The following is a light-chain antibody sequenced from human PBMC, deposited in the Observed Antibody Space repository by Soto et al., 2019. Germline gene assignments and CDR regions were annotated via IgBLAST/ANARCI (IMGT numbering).Light chain of an antibody. Sequence: DIQMTQSPSTLSASVGDRVTITCRASQSISDQLAWYQQKTGRAPEVLIYKASTLESGVPSRFSGNGSGTEFTLTISSLQPDDFATYYYQEYTPSFTWTFGQGTKVEI. CDR2: KAS. J-gene: IGKJ1*01. CDR1: QSISDQ. CDR3: QEYTPSFTWT. V-gene: IGKV1-5*03.